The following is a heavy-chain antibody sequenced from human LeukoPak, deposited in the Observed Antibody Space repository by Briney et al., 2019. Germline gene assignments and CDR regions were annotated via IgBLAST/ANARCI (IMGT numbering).Heavy chain of an antibody. CDR2: IIPIFGKA. CDR3: ARDSGYGSGSVDY. CDR1: GGTFSSYA. J-gene: IGHJ4*02. D-gene: IGHD3-10*01. V-gene: IGHV1-69*13. Sequence: SVKVSCKASGGTFSSYAISWVRQAPGQGLEWMGGIIPIFGKANYAQKFQGRVTITADEYTSTAYMELSSLRSEDTAVYYCARDSGYGSGSVDYWGQGTLVTVSS.